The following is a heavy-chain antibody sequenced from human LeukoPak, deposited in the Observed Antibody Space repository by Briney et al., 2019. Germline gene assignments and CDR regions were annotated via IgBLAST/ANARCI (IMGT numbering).Heavy chain of an antibody. J-gene: IGHJ2*01. CDR1: GGSISSYC. Sequence: PSETLSLTCTVSGGSISSYCWSWIRQPPGKGLEWIGYIYYSGSTNYNPSLKSRVTISVDTSKNQFSLKLSSVTAADTAVYYCARHSRDGYNMRGWYFDLWGRGTLVTVSS. D-gene: IGHD5-24*01. V-gene: IGHV4-59*08. CDR3: ARHSRDGYNMRGWYFDL. CDR2: IYYSGST.